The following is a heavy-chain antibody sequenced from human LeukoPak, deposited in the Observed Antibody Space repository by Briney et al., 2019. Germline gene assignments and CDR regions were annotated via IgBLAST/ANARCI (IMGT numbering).Heavy chain of an antibody. D-gene: IGHD3-3*01. J-gene: IGHJ4*02. V-gene: IGHV1-2*02. CDR2: INPNRGGT. Sequence: GASVKVSCKASLYTFTRYYMHWVRQAPGQGLEWMGWINPNRGGTNYAQKFQGRVTMTRDTSISPAYLELSRLRSDDTAVYYCARDWRITIFGVVPGEFDYWGQGTLVTVS. CDR3: ARDWRITIFGVVPGEFDY. CDR1: LYTFTRYY.